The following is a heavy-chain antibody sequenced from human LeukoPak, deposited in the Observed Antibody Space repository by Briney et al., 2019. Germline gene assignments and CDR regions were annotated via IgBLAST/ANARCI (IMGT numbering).Heavy chain of an antibody. J-gene: IGHJ3*02. CDR3: ARDGHRRYYYDSSGREHAFDI. D-gene: IGHD3-22*01. Sequence: ASVKVSCKASGYTFTSYDINWVRQATGQGLEWMGWMNPNSGNIGYAQKFQGRVTMTTDTSTSTVYMEVRSLRSDDTAVYYCARDGHRRYYYDSSGREHAFDIWGQGTMVTVSA. CDR2: MNPNSGNI. CDR1: GYTFTSYD. V-gene: IGHV1-8*01.